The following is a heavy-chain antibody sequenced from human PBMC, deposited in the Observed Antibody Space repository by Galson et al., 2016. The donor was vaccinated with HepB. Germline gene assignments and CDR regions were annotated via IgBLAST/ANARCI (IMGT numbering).Heavy chain of an antibody. CDR2: ISYNGINT. D-gene: IGHD2-21*02. CDR1: GFTLTTYA. Sequence: SLRLSCAASGFTLTTYAMHWVRQAPGRGLEWVAFISYNGINTYYADSVKGRFTISRDTAKNNPFLQITSLRPDDTGVYYCTKVSDPLFLNFDYWGQGTLITVSS. V-gene: IGHV3-30-3*01. J-gene: IGHJ4*02. CDR3: TKVSDPLFLNFDY.